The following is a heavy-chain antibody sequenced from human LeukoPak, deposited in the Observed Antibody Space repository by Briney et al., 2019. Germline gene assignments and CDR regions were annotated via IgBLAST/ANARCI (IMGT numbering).Heavy chain of an antibody. CDR1: GYTFTSYG. V-gene: IGHV1-18*01. Sequence: ASVNVSCKASGYTFTSYGISWVRQAPGQGLEWMGWISAYNGNTNYAQKLQGRVTTTTDTSTSTAYMELRSLRSDDTAVYYCARDGSSSWYGGSYYYYGMDVWGQGTTVTVSS. CDR2: ISAYNGNT. J-gene: IGHJ6*02. CDR3: ARDGSSSWYGGSYYYYGMDV. D-gene: IGHD6-13*01.